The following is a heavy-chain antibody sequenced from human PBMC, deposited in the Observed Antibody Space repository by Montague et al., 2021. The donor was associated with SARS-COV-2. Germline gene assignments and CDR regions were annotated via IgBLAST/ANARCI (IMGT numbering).Heavy chain of an antibody. CDR3: ARDSFGTDV. CDR2: ISYDENNK. CDR1: GFTFSNFN. Sequence: SLRLSCAASGFTFSNFNMYWVRQTPGKGLEWVGFISYDENNKYYADSVKGRFTISRDNSKNTLYLQMNSLRADDTAIYYCARDSFGTDVWGQGTTVTVSS. J-gene: IGHJ6*02. V-gene: IGHV3-30-3*01.